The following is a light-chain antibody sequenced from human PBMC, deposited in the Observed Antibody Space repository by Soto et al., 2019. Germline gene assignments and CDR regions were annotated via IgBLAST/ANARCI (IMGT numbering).Light chain of an antibody. CDR3: QQRSNWLIT. CDR1: QSVSSSY. CDR2: DAS. V-gene: IGKV3D-11*02. J-gene: IGKJ5*01. Sequence: DIVMTQSPATLSVSPGERATLSCRASQSVSSSYLAWYQQKPGQAPRLLIYDASNRATGIPARFSGSGPGTDFTLTISSLEPEDFAVYYCQQRSNWLITFGQGTRLEIK.